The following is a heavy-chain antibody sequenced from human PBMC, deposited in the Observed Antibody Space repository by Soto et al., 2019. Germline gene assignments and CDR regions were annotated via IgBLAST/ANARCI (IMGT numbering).Heavy chain of an antibody. J-gene: IGHJ4*02. CDR3: ARDPATVTDPLGY. D-gene: IGHD2-21*02. CDR1: GFTFSNYW. CDR2: INGDGSRT. Sequence: EVQLVESGGGLVQPGGSLRLSCAASGFTFSNYWMHWVRQAPGKGLVWVSRINGDGSRTSYADSVKGRFTISRDNAKNTLYLKMNMLRAEETAVDYCARDPATVTDPLGYCGQGTLVTVS. V-gene: IGHV3-74*01.